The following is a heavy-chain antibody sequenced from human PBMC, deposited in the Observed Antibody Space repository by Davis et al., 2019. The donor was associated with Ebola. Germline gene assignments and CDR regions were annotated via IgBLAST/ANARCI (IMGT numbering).Heavy chain of an antibody. D-gene: IGHD2-2*01. CDR3: ARIVVVAIPAAMPADWYFDL. CDR1: GGSISSYY. Sequence: SETLSLTCTVSGGSISSYYWSWIRQPPGKGLESIGYIYYTGSTNYSPSLRGRLTMSVDTSSNQFSLKLKSVTASDTAIYYCARIVVVAIPAAMPADWYFDLWGRGTLVTVSS. J-gene: IGHJ2*01. CDR2: IYYTGST. V-gene: IGHV4-59*01.